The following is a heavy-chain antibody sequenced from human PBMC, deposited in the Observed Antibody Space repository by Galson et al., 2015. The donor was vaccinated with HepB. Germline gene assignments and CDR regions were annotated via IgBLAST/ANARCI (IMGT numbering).Heavy chain of an antibody. CDR1: GFTVSSNY. J-gene: IGHJ2*01. D-gene: IGHD6-19*01. V-gene: IGHV3-53*01. CDR2: IYSGGST. CDR3: ARGDYSSGWKNWYFDL. Sequence: SLRLSCAASGFTVSSNYMSWVRQAPGKGLEWVPVIYSGGSTYYADSVKGRFTISRDNSKNTLYLQMNSLRAEDTAVYYSARGDYSSGWKNWYFDLWGRGTLVTVSS.